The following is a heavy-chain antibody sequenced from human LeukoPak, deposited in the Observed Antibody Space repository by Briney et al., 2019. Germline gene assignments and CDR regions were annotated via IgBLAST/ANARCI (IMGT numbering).Heavy chain of an antibody. Sequence: SETLSLTCAVSGGSISSDGYSWIWIRQPPGKGLEWIGYIYHSGSTYYNPSLKSRVTISVDRSKNQFSLKLSSVTAADTAVYYCARDRALRYCSGGSCQSYCYYGMDVWGQGTTVTVSS. CDR3: ARDRALRYCSGGSCQSYCYYGMDV. V-gene: IGHV4-30-2*01. J-gene: IGHJ6*02. D-gene: IGHD2-15*01. CDR2: IYHSGST. CDR1: GGSISSDGYS.